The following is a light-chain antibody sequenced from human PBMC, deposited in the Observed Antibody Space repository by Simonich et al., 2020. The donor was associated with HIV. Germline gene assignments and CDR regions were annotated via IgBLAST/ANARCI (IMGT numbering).Light chain of an antibody. CDR1: QSVSSN. CDR3: QQRSDWPLT. J-gene: IGKJ4*01. Sequence: EIVMTQSPATLSVSPGERATLSCRASQSVSSNLAWYQQKPGQAPRLLIYGASTRATGIPARFSGGGSGTDFTLTISSLEPEDFAVYYCQQRSDWPLTFGGGTKVEIK. CDR2: GAS. V-gene: IGKV3-15*01.